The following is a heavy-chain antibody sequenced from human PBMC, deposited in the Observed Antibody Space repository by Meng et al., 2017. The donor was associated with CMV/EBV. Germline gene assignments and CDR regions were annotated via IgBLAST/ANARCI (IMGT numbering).Heavy chain of an antibody. V-gene: IGHV3-15*01. Sequence: GGSLRLSCAASGFTFTNAWLSWVRQAPGKGLEWVGRIKSKTDGGTTDYAAPVKGRFTISRDDSKNTLYLQMNSLKTEDTAVYYCTTDGFYYGMDVWGQGTTVTVSS. CDR3: TTDGFYYGMDV. CDR2: IKSKTDGGTT. D-gene: IGHD2-2*03. J-gene: IGHJ6*02. CDR1: GFTFTNAW.